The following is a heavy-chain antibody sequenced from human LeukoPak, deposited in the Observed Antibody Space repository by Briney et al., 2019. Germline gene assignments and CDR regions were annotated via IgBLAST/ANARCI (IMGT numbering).Heavy chain of an antibody. J-gene: IGHJ5*02. Sequence: SETLSLTCTVSGDSVSNDRYYWTWIRQAPGKGLEWIAYIRYSGHTNYNPSLDTRVTISLDASKNQLSLRLYSVTAADTAMYYCARYNWNTLFDPWGQGAPVTVSS. CDR1: GDSVSNDRYY. D-gene: IGHD1-1*01. CDR3: ARYNWNTLFDP. CDR2: IRYSGHT. V-gene: IGHV4-61*01.